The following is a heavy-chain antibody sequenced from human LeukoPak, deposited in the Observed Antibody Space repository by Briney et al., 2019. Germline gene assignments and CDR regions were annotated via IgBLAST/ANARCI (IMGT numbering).Heavy chain of an antibody. V-gene: IGHV3-30*18. CDR3: AKIKLSYGAFDI. CDR1: GFTFSSYG. CDR2: ISYDGSNK. J-gene: IGHJ3*02. Sequence: GGSLRLSCAASGFTFSSYGMHWVRQAPGKGLEWVAVISYDGSNKYYADSVKGRFTISRDNSKNTLYLQMNSLRAEDTAVYYCAKIKLSYGAFDIWGQGTMVTVSS. D-gene: IGHD5-18*01.